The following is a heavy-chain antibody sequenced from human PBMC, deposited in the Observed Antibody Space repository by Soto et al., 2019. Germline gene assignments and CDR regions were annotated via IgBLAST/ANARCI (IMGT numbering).Heavy chain of an antibody. CDR2: ISSSGAFT. J-gene: IGHJ4*02. CDR1: GFTFNSND. V-gene: IGHV3-23*01. D-gene: IGHD3-10*01. CDR3: VKRQVSLVRGISPFDY. Sequence: EVQLLESGGGLVQPGGALRLSCAVSGFTFNSNDMTWVRQAPGKGLEWVSTISSSGAFTYHADSVRGRLTISRDNSKNTVYLQMNSLRAEDTAVYYCVKRQVSLVRGISPFDYWGQGALVTVSS.